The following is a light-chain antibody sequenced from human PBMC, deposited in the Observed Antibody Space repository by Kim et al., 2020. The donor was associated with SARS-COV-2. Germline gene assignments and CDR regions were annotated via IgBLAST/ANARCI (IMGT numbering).Light chain of an antibody. CDR3: NSRDSSGNHLVV. J-gene: IGLJ2*01. Sequence: LGQTVSITCQGDSLRSNYASWYQQKPGQAPVLVIYGKNNRPSGIPDRFSGSSSGNTASLTITGAQAEDEADYYCNSRDSSGNHLVVFGGGTQLTVL. CDR1: SLRSNY. CDR2: GKN. V-gene: IGLV3-19*01.